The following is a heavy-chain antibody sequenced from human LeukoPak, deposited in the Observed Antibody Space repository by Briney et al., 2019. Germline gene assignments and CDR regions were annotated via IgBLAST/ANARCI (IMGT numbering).Heavy chain of an antibody. D-gene: IGHD3-22*01. Sequence: SETLSLTCTVSGGSIGSSSYYWSWIRQPPGKGLEWIGEINHSGSTNYNPSLKSRVTISVDTSKNQFSLKLSSVTAADTAVYYCARVGAYYYDSSGYGYWGQGTLVTVSS. CDR3: ARVGAYYYDSSGYGY. J-gene: IGHJ4*02. CDR2: INHSGST. CDR1: GGSIGSSSYY. V-gene: IGHV4-39*07.